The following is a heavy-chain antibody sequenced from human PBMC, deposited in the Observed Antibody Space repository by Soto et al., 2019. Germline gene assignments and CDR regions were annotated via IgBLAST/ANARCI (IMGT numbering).Heavy chain of an antibody. V-gene: IGHV1-69*01. CDR1: GGTFSSYA. CDR3: ARGSGITIFGVVISHFDY. Sequence: QVQLVQSGAEVKKPGSSVKVSCKASGGTFSSYAISWVRQAPGQGLEWMGGIIPIFGTANYAQKFQGRVRITADESTSTAYMELSSLRSEDTAVYYCARGSGITIFGVVISHFDYWGQGTLVTVSS. J-gene: IGHJ4*02. D-gene: IGHD3-3*01. CDR2: IIPIFGTA.